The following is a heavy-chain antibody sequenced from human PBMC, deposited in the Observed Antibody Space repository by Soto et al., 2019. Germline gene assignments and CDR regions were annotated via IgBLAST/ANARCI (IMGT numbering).Heavy chain of an antibody. J-gene: IGHJ6*03. D-gene: IGHD1-1*01. Sequence: GGSLRLSCAASGFTFSSYSMNWVRQAPWKGLEWVSYISSGSSTIYYADSVKGRFTISRDNAKNSLYLQMDSLRAEDTAVYYCARVDLEPGGGYYYYYMDVWGKGTTVTVSS. CDR2: ISSGSSTI. V-gene: IGHV3-48*01. CDR3: ARVDLEPGGGYYYYYMDV. CDR1: GFTFSSYS.